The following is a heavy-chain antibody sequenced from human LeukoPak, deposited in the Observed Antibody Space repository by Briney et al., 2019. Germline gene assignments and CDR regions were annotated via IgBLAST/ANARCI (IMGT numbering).Heavy chain of an antibody. CDR1: GCSISSSSYY. D-gene: IGHD3-10*01. J-gene: IGHJ3*02. CDR2: IYYSGST. V-gene: IGHV4-61*05. Sequence: SETLSLTCTVSGCSISSSSYYWGWIRQPPGKGLEWIGYIYYSGSTNYNPSLKSRVTMSVDTSKNQFSLKLSSVTAADTAVYYCATFYGSGGDAFDIWGQGTMVTVSS. CDR3: ATFYGSGGDAFDI.